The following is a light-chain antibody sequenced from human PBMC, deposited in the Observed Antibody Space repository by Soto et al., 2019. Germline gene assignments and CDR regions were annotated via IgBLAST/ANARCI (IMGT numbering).Light chain of an antibody. V-gene: IGKV4-1*01. CDR3: QQYFTTPYS. Sequence: DNVVTQSPDSLAVSVGETATISCRSSQSILHRSNNKNYLGWYQQKPGQPPRLLISWASTRESGVPDRFSGSGSGTDFTLTIGSLPAEDVAVYYCQQYFTTPYSFGQGTRLEIK. CDR1: QSILHRSNNKNY. J-gene: IGKJ2*01. CDR2: WAS.